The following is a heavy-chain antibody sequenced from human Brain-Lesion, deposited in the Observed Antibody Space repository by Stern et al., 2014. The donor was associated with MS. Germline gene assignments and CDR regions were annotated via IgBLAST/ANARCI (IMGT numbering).Heavy chain of an antibody. V-gene: IGHV4-39*01. D-gene: IGHD3-10*01. Sequence: VQLVESGPGLVKPSETLSLTCTVSGGSISSSSYYWGWIRQPPGKGLEWIGSIYYRGSTYYNPSLKSRVTISMDTPKNQFSLRRSSVTAADTAVYFCAKLWLGELPESPFDYWGQGTLVTVSS. J-gene: IGHJ4*02. CDR2: IYYRGST. CDR1: GGSISSSSYY. CDR3: AKLWLGELPESPFDY.